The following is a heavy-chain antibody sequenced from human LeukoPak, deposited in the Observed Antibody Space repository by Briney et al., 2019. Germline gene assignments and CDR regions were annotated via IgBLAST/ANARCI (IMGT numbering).Heavy chain of an antibody. V-gene: IGHV1-18*01. J-gene: IGHJ6*02. CDR3: ARDSGYSSSWSYYYYGMDV. CDR1: GYTFTSYG. D-gene: IGHD6-13*01. Sequence: VASVKVSCKASGYTFTSYGISWVRQAPGQGLEWMGWISAYNGNKNYAQKLQGRVTMTTDTSTSTAYMELRSLRSDDTAVYYCARDSGYSSSWSYYYYGMDVWGQGTTVTVSS. CDR2: ISAYNGNK.